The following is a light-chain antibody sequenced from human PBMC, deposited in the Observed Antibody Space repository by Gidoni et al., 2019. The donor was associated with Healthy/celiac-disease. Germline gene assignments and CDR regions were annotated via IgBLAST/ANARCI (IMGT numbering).Light chain of an antibody. J-gene: IGKJ2*01. Sequence: EIVLPQSPGTLSLSPGERATLSCRASQSVSSSYLAWYQQKPGQAPRLLIYGASSRATGIPDRFSGSGSGTDFTLTISRLEPEDFAVYYCQQYGSSPPAYTFGQXTKLEIK. CDR2: GAS. CDR1: QSVSSSY. CDR3: QQYGSSPPAYT. V-gene: IGKV3-20*01.